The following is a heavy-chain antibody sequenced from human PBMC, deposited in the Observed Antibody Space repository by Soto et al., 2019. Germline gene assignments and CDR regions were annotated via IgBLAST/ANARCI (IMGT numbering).Heavy chain of an antibody. Sequence: GGSLRLSCAASGFTFSSYWMSWVRQAPGKGLEWVANIKQDGSEKYYVDSVKGRFTISRDNAKNSLYLQMNSLRAEDTAVYYCARDRYYDFSSGYYNAYFDYWGQGTLVTVSS. CDR2: IKQDGSEK. V-gene: IGHV3-7*01. CDR3: ARDRYYDFSSGYYNAYFDY. CDR1: GFTFSSYW. J-gene: IGHJ4*02. D-gene: IGHD3-3*01.